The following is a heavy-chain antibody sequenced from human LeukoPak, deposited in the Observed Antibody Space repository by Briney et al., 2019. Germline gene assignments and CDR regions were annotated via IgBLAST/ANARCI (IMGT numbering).Heavy chain of an antibody. J-gene: IGHJ5*02. Sequence: PSETLSLTCTVSGGSISSYYWSWIRQPPGKGLEWIGYIYYSGSTNYNPSLKSRVTISVDTSKNQFSLKLSSVTAADTAVYYCARADGYSYGSHWFDPWGQGTLVTVSS. CDR3: ARADGYSYGSHWFDP. CDR1: GGSISSYY. CDR2: IYYSGST. V-gene: IGHV4-59*01. D-gene: IGHD5-18*01.